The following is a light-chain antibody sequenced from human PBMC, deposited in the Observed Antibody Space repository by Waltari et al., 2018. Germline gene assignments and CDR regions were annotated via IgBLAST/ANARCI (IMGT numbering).Light chain of an antibody. CDR2: DAS. CDR3: QKYVNLPAT. Sequence: EIVLTQSPGTLSLSPGERGTLSCRASQSVSKYLAWYQQKPGQAPRLLIYDASTRATGIPDRFSGSGSGTDFSLTISRLEPEDFAVYYCQKYVNLPATFGQGTKVEIK. CDR1: QSVSKY. V-gene: IGKV3-20*01. J-gene: IGKJ1*01.